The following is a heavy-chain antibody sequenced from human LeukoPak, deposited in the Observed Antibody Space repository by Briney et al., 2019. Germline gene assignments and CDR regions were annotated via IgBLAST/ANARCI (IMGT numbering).Heavy chain of an antibody. Sequence: GGSLKLSCAASGFTFSASAMHWVRQASGKGLEWVGRSRSKPNNYATIYAASVKGRFTISRDDSKNTAYLQMNSLDTEDTAVYYCTGRELSYWGQGTLVFVSS. CDR2: SRSKPNNYAT. D-gene: IGHD3-10*01. CDR3: TGRELSY. J-gene: IGHJ4*02. CDR1: GFTFSASA. V-gene: IGHV3-73*01.